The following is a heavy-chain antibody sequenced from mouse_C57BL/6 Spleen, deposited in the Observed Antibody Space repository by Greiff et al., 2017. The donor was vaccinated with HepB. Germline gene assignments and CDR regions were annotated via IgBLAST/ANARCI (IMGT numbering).Heavy chain of an antibody. D-gene: IGHD5-1*01. Sequence: VQLQQPGTELVKPGASVKLSCKASGYTFTSYWMHWVKQRPGQGLEWIGNINPSNGGTNYNEKFKSKATLTVDKSSSTAYMQLSSLTSEDSAVYHCARWASYLRGFDYWGQGTTLTVSS. J-gene: IGHJ2*01. CDR2: INPSNGGT. V-gene: IGHV1-53*01. CDR1: GYTFTSYW. CDR3: ARWASYLRGFDY.